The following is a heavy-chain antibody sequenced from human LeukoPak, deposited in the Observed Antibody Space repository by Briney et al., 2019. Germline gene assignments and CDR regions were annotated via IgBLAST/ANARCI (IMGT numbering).Heavy chain of an antibody. V-gene: IGHV3-66*02. CDR3: ARFYGGNSEYFQH. D-gene: IGHD4-23*01. J-gene: IGHJ1*01. CDR1: GFTVSSNY. Sequence: GGSLRLSCAASGFTVSSNYMSWVRQAPGKGLEWVSLIYSGGSTYYADSVKGRFTISRDNSKNTLYLQMNSLRAEDTAVYYCARFYGGNSEYFQHWGQGTLVTVSS. CDR2: IYSGGST.